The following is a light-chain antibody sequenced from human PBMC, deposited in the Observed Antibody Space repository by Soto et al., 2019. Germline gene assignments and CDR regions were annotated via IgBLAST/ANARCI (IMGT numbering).Light chain of an antibody. V-gene: IGKV3-20*01. CDR1: ESISNNY. J-gene: IGKJ1*01. CDR2: GAS. CDR3: KQCSTFWS. Sequence: DIVLTQSPGTLSLSPVERATLSCMTSESISNNYLAWYQQKPGQAPRLLIYGASNRATGIPDRFSGSGSGKDFTLTISRLEPADFAVYYCKQCSTFWSFGQGTKVDIK.